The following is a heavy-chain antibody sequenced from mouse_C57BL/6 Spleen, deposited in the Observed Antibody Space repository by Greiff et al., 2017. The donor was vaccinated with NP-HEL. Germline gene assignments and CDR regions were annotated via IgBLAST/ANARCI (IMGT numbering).Heavy chain of an antibody. CDR2: ISDGGSYT. V-gene: IGHV5-4*01. D-gene: IGHD1-1*01. Sequence: EVKVVESGGGLVKPGGSLKLSCAASGFTFSSYAMSWVRQTPEKRLEWVATISDGGSYTYYPDNVKGRFTISSDNAKNNRYLQMSHLKSEDTAMYYCARDGYYYGSSSSWFAYWGQGTLVTVSS. J-gene: IGHJ3*01. CDR1: GFTFSSYA. CDR3: ARDGYYYGSSSSWFAY.